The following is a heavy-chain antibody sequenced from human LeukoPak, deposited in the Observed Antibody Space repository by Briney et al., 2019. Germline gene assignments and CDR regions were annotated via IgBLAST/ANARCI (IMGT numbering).Heavy chain of an antibody. V-gene: IGHV3-74*01. CDR3: ARGAAAGPNWFDP. D-gene: IGHD6-13*01. Sequence: GGSLRLSCVASGFTFSSYWMHWVRQDPRKGLVWVSRISGDGRNINYADSVRGRFTISRDNAKNTLYLQMNSLRAEDTAVYYCARGAAAGPNWFDPWGQGTLVTVSS. CDR2: ISGDGRNI. CDR1: GFTFSSYW. J-gene: IGHJ5*02.